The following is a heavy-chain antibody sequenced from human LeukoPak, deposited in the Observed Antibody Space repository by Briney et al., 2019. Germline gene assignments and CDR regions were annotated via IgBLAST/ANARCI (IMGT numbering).Heavy chain of an antibody. CDR1: GYTFTSYY. CDR2: INPSGGST. Sequence: ASVKVSCKASGYTFTSYYMHWVRQAPGQGREWMGIINPSGGSTSYAQKFQGRVTMTRDTSTSTVYMELSSRRSEDTAVYYCAREDRYSSVRTQGDYWGQGTLVTVSS. D-gene: IGHD6-19*01. V-gene: IGHV1-46*01. CDR3: AREDRYSSVRTQGDY. J-gene: IGHJ4*02.